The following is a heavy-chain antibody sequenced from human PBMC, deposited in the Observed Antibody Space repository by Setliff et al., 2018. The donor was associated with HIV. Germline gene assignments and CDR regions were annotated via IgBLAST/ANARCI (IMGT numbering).Heavy chain of an antibody. V-gene: IGHV4-39*01. Sequence: PSETLSLTCTVSGGSIRSTSYYWGWIRQPPGKGLEWIGSIYYSGSTYYNPSLKSRVTLSGDTSKNQFSLKLSSVTAADTAVYYCARHPPYFSGGSCYRGRGYYFDYWGQGTLVTVSS. CDR2: IYYSGST. CDR1: GGSIRSTSYY. D-gene: IGHD2-15*01. J-gene: IGHJ4*02. CDR3: ARHPPYFSGGSCYRGRGYYFDY.